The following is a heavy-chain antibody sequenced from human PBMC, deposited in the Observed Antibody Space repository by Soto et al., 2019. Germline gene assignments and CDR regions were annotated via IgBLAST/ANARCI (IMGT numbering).Heavy chain of an antibody. CDR2: VYYSGST. Sequence: SETLSLTCTVSGGSISSYYWSWIRQPPGKGLEWIGYVYYSGSTNYNPSLKSRVTISVDTSKNQFSLKLSSVTAADTAVYYCARVGRRYYGSGSTTAFDIWGQGTMVTVSS. CDR1: GGSISSYY. CDR3: ARVGRRYYGSGSTTAFDI. D-gene: IGHD3-10*01. J-gene: IGHJ3*02. V-gene: IGHV4-59*01.